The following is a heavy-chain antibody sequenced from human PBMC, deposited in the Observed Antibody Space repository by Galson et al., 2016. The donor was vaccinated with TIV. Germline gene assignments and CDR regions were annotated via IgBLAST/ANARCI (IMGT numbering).Heavy chain of an antibody. D-gene: IGHD1/OR15-1a*01. CDR3: AKIGQEHDAFDI. V-gene: IGHV1-2*04. CDR1: GYTFTEYY. J-gene: IGHJ3*02. Sequence: SVKVSCKASGYTFTEYYIHWVRQAPGQGLEWMGWINPNSGGTMYAQKFQGWVTMTRDTSITTAYMELSRLKSDDTAVYYCAKIGQEHDAFDIWGPGTMVTVFS. CDR2: INPNSGGT.